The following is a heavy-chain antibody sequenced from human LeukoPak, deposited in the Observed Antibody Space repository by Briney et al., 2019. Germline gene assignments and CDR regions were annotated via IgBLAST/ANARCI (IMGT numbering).Heavy chain of an antibody. CDR2: ISAYNGNT. D-gene: IGHD6-6*01. CDR3: ARDRGSSSRGSFDY. V-gene: IGHV1-18*01. Sequence: GASVKVSCKASGYTFTSSGISWVRQAPGQGLEWMGWISAYNGNTNYAQKLQGRVTMTTDTSTSTAYMELRSLRSDDTAVYYCARDRGSSSRGSFDYWGQGTLVTVSS. J-gene: IGHJ4*02. CDR1: GYTFTSSG.